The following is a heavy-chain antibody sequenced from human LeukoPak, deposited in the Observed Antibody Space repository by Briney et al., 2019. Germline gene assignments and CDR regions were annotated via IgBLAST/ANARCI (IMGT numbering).Heavy chain of an antibody. J-gene: IGHJ4*02. CDR1: GGSISGYY. CDR3: ARLRGNYFPDY. CDR2: IYYSGST. V-gene: IGHV4-59*01. Sequence: PSETLSLTCTVSGGSISGYYWTWIRQPPGKGLEWIAYIYYSGSTNYNPSLKSRVTISVDTSKNQFSLRLSSVTAADTAVYYCARLRGNYFPDYWGQGTLVTVS. D-gene: IGHD4-11*01.